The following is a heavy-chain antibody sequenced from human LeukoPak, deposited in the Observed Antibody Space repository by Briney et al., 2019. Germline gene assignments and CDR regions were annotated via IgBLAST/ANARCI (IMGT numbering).Heavy chain of an antibody. D-gene: IGHD2-21*02. Sequence: PGGSLRLSWAASGFTFSSYAMSWVRQAPGKGLEWVSAISGSGGSTYYADSVKGRFTISRDNSKNTLYLQMNSLRAEDTAVYYCAKDPSGAYCGGDCYWANWFDPWGQGTLVTVSP. V-gene: IGHV3-23*01. CDR1: GFTFSSYA. CDR2: ISGSGGST. J-gene: IGHJ5*02. CDR3: AKDPSGAYCGGDCYWANWFDP.